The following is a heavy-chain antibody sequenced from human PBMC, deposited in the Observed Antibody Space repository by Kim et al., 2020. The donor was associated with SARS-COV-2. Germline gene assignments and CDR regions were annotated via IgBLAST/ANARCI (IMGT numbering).Heavy chain of an antibody. J-gene: IGHJ6*02. CDR3: ARAPDSYGYYYYGMDV. V-gene: IGHV1-18*01. Sequence: ASVKVSCKASGYTFTSYGISWVRQAPGQGLEWMGWISAYNGNTNYAQKLQGRVTMTTDTSTSTAYMKLRSLRSDDTAVYYCARAPDSYGYYYYGMDVWGQGTTVTVSS. D-gene: IGHD5-18*01. CDR1: GYTFTSYG. CDR2: ISAYNGNT.